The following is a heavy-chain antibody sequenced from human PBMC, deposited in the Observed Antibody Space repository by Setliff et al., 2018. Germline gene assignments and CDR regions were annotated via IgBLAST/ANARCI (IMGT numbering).Heavy chain of an antibody. V-gene: IGHV1-69*05. CDR3: AGVEDGYNLTKPDYAFDI. J-gene: IGHJ3*02. CDR1: GGTFSSYA. Sequence: GASVKVSCKASGGTFSSYAISWVRQAPGQGLEWMGGIIPIFGTANYAQKFQGRFTISRDNAKNSLYLQMNSLRAEDTAVYYCAGVEDGYNLTKPDYAFDIWGQGTMVTVSS. D-gene: IGHD5-12*01. CDR2: IIPIFGTA.